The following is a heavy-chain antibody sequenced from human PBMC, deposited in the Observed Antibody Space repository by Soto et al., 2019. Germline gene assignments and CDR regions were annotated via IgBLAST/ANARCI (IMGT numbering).Heavy chain of an antibody. CDR3: ARLYYDRGGFDY. J-gene: IGHJ4*02. CDR2: ISAYNGNT. Sequence: QVQLVQSGAEVKKPGSSVKVSCKASGGTFSSYAISWVRQAPGQGLEWMGGISAYNGNTNYAQKLQGRVTMTTDTSTSTAYMELRSLRSDDTAVYYCARLYYDRGGFDYWGQGTLVTVSS. V-gene: IGHV1-18*01. D-gene: IGHD3-22*01. CDR1: GGTFSSYA.